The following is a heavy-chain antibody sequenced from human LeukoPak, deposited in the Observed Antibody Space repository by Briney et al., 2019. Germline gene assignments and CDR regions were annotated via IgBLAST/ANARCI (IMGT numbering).Heavy chain of an antibody. CDR3: ARGRVVGATSFDY. V-gene: IGHV1-69*05. CDR2: IIPIFGTA. CDR1: GGTFSSYA. D-gene: IGHD1-26*01. J-gene: IGHJ4*02. Sequence: SVKVSCKASGGTFSSYAISWVRQAPGQGLEWRGGIIPIFGTANYAQKFQGRVTITTDESTSTAYMELSSLRSEDTAVYYCARGRVVGATSFDYWGQGTLVTVSS.